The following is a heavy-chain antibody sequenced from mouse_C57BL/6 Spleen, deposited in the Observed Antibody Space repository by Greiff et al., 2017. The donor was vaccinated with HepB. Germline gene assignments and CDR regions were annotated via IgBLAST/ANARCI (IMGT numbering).Heavy chain of an antibody. CDR3: ARKHYYGSSFAMDY. Sequence: EVQLQQSGPGLVKPSQSLSLTCSVTGYSITSGYYWNWIRQFPGNKLEWMGYISYDGSNNYNPSLKNRISITRDTSKNQFFLKLNSVTTEDTATYYCARKHYYGSSFAMDYWGQGTSVTVSS. D-gene: IGHD1-1*01. CDR1: GYSITSGYY. CDR2: ISYDGSN. J-gene: IGHJ4*01. V-gene: IGHV3-6*01.